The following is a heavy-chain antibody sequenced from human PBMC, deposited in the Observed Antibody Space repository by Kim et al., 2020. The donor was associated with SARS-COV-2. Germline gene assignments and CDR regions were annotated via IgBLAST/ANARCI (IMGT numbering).Heavy chain of an antibody. V-gene: IGHV1-3*01. D-gene: IGHD3-3*01. CDR1: GYTFTTYA. CDR3: ARDPHWSNSDWLGPPSRGLDY. CDR2: IHAGNGNT. Sequence: ASVKVSYKASGYTFTTYAIHWLRQAPGQSFEWMGWIHAGNGNTEYSPKLQGRVTITSDTSASTAFMELSSLRSEDTAMYYCARDPHWSNSDWLGPPSRGLDYWGQGTLVTVSS. J-gene: IGHJ4*02.